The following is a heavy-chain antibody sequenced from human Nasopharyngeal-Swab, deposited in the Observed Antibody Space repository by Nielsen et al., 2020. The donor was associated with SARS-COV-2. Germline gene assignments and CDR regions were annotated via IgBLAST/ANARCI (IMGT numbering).Heavy chain of an antibody. CDR2: IYHDGGT. D-gene: IGHD3-10*01. CDR1: GGSVSSAGYY. J-gene: IGHJ4*02. Sequence: GSLRLSCSVSGGSVSSAGYYWNWMRQPPGRALEWLGYIYHDGGTNYNPSLMGRVIMSVDTSKNQFSLRLTSVTTADTAVYYCARDRGDLRKYNCDSWGQGTLVTVSS. CDR3: ARDRGDLRKYNCDS. V-gene: IGHV4-61*08.